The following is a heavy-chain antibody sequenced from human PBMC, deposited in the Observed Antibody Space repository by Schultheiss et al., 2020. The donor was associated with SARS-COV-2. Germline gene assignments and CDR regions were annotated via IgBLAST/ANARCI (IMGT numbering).Heavy chain of an antibody. CDR2: IYYSGST. CDR3: ARTGAGSYWPRVNWFDP. J-gene: IGHJ5*02. CDR1: GGSFSGYY. D-gene: IGHD6-19*01. V-gene: IGHV4-34*01. Sequence: SETLSLTCAVYGGSFSGYYWSWIRQHPGKGLEWIGYIYYSGSTYYNPSLKSRVTISVDTSKNQFSLKLSSVTAADTAVYYCARTGAGSYWPRVNWFDPWGQGTLVTVSS.